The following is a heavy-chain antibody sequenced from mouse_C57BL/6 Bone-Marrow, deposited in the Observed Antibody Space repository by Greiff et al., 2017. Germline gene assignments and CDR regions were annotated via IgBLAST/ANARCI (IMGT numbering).Heavy chain of an antibody. D-gene: IGHD2-12*01. CDR1: GYTFTDYY. Sequence: VQLQQSGAELVRPGASVKLSCKASGYTFTDYYINWVKQRPGQGLEWIARLYPGSGNTYYNEKFTGKATLTAEKSSSTAYMQLSSLTSEDSAVYFCATNDGRSSAWFAYWGQGTLVTVSA. V-gene: IGHV1-76*01. CDR3: ATNDGRSSAWFAY. CDR2: LYPGSGNT. J-gene: IGHJ3*01.